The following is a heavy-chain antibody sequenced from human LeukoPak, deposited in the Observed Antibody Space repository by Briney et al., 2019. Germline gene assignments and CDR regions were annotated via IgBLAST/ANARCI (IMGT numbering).Heavy chain of an antibody. J-gene: IGHJ3*01. V-gene: IGHV3-23*01. CDR1: GFTFNNYA. D-gene: IGHD4-17*01. CDR3: ARDPNGDYIGAFDF. Sequence: GGSLRLSCAASGFTFNNYAMRWVRQAQGQGLEWVSAITGGGRTYYAESVKGRFNISRDNSKNKMYLQMNSLRAEDTALYFCARDPNGDYIGAFDFLGQGTVVTVSS. CDR2: ITGGGRT.